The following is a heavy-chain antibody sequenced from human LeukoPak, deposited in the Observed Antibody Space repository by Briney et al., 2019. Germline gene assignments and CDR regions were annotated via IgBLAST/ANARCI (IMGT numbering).Heavy chain of an antibody. V-gene: IGHV3-23*01. J-gene: IGHJ4*02. D-gene: IGHD5-12*01. CDR2: ISGSGGST. Sequence: GGSLRLSCAASGFTFSSYAMSWVRQAPGKGLEWVSAISGSGGSTYYADSVKGRFTISRDNSKNTLYLQVNSLRAEDTAVYYCAKVRDGYDPWTQNYWGQGTLVTVSS. CDR1: GFTFSSYA. CDR3: AKVRDGYDPWTQNY.